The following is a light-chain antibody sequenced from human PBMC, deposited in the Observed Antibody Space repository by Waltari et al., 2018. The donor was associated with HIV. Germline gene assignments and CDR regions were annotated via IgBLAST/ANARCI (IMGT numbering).Light chain of an antibody. V-gene: IGKV1-27*01. Sequence: DIQMTQSPSSLSASVGDRVTITCRASEDVGNSLAWYQLKAGKVPRLLIHSASTLQSGVPSRFSGSGSGTDFSLTISSLQPEDFAIYYCQKYSTYPFTFGPGTTVDVK. CDR3: QKYSTYPFT. CDR1: EDVGNS. CDR2: SAS. J-gene: IGKJ3*01.